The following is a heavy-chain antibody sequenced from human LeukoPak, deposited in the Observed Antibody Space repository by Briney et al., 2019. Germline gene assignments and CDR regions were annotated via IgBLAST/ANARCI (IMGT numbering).Heavy chain of an antibody. D-gene: IGHD7-27*01. V-gene: IGHV3-74*01. Sequence: GGSLRLSCAASGFTFSSYWMHWVRQAPGKGLVWVSRINSDGSRTTYADSVKGRFTISRDNAKNTLHLQMNSLTAEDTALYYCTRGNWGPDYWGQGTLVTVSS. J-gene: IGHJ4*02. CDR3: TRGNWGPDY. CDR2: INSDGSRT. CDR1: GFTFSSYW.